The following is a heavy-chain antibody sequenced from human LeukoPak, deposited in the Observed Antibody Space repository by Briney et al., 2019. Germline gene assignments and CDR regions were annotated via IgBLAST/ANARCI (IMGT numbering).Heavy chain of an antibody. J-gene: IGHJ4*02. CDR3: ARDRRSGSYYFDY. D-gene: IGHD1-26*01. CDR1: GFTFGSYW. CDR2: IKQDGSEK. Sequence: PGGSLRLSCAASGFTFGSYWMSWVRQAPGKGLEWVANIKQDGSEKYYVDSVKGRFTISRDNAKNSLYLQMNSLRAEDTAVYYCARDRRSGSYYFDYWGQGTLVTVSS. V-gene: IGHV3-7*01.